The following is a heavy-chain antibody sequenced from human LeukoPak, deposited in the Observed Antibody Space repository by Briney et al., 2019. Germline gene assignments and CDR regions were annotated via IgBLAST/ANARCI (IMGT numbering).Heavy chain of an antibody. J-gene: IGHJ5*02. V-gene: IGHV4-34*01. CDR1: GGSFSGYY. CDR2: INHSGST. D-gene: IGHD6-19*01. Sequence: SETLSLTCAVYGGSFSGYYWSWIRQPPGKGREWIGEINHSGSTNYNPSLKRRATISVDTSKQQFSLKLSSVTAADTAVYSWAWGYSSGWYLFWFYPWGQGTLVTVSS. CDR3: AWGYSSGWYLFWFYP.